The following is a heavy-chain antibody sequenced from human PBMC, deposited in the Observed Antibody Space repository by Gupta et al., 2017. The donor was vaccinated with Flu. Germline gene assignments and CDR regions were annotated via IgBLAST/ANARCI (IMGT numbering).Heavy chain of an antibody. CDR1: GFSLTDHT. CDR2: IGNPVDYT. V-gene: IGHV3-21*06. CDR3: ARGDIWIQPHYLDY. Sequence: EVQLVVSGGCLVKPGGSLILSCALPGFSLTDHTLIWGRQAPGKGLEWILSIGNPVDYTDYADSIKGRFTMSRDVARNSVSLQLSNLRAEDTAVYYCARGDIWIQPHYLDYWGQGTLVTVSS. J-gene: IGHJ4*02. D-gene: IGHD5-18*01.